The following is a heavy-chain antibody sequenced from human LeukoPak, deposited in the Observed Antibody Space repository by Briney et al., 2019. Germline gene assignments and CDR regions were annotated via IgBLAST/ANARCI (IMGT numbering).Heavy chain of an antibody. CDR1: GGSISSYY. CDR3: ARVWGYSYGPLYYYYYGMDV. Sequence: PSETLSLTCTVSGGSISSYYWSWIRQPPGKGLEWIGYIYYSGSTNYNPSLKSRVTISVDTSKNQFSLKLSSVTAADTALYYCARVWGYSYGPLYYYYYGMDVWGQGTTVTVSS. V-gene: IGHV4-59*01. CDR2: IYYSGST. J-gene: IGHJ6*02. D-gene: IGHD5-18*01.